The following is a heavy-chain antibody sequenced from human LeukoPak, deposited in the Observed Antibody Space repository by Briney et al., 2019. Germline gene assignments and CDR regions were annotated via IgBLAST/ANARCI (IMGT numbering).Heavy chain of an antibody. Sequence: GGSLRLSCAASGFTVSSNYMSWVRQAPGKGLEWVSTISGNGGRTYYEDSVKGRFTISRDNSKNTLYLQVSSLRAEDTAMYYCANDGTGVHVWTPEAFDLWGPGTMVIVSS. CDR3: ANDGTGVHVWTPEAFDL. J-gene: IGHJ3*01. CDR1: GFTVSSNY. V-gene: IGHV3-23*01. CDR2: ISGNGGRT. D-gene: IGHD1-1*01.